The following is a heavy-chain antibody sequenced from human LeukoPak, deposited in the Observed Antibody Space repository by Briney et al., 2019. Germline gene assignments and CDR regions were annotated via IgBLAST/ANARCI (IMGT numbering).Heavy chain of an antibody. CDR1: GYTFTGYY. V-gene: IGHV1-8*02. D-gene: IGHD2-15*01. CDR2: MNPNSDNT. CDR3: ARVGASCSSSSCPYYFDF. J-gene: IGHJ4*02. Sequence: ASVKVSCKASGYTFTGYYMHWVRQAPGQGLEWMGWMNPNSDNTGYAQKFQGRVTMTRNISISTAYMELSSLRSEDTAVYYCARVGASCSSSSCPYYFDFWGQGTLVTVSS.